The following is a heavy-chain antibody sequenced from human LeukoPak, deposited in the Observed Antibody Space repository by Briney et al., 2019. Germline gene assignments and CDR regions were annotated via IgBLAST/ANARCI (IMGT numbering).Heavy chain of an antibody. D-gene: IGHD3-16*02. J-gene: IGHJ5*02. CDR3: ARGGILGGWDMGELSLWWFDP. CDR1: GGTFNNYA. V-gene: IGHV1-2*02. Sequence: GASVTVSCKASGGTFNNYAITWVRQAPGQGLEWMGWINPNSGGTNYAQKFQGRVTMTRDTSISTAYMELSRLRSDDTAVYYCARGGILGGWDMGELSLWWFDPWGQGTLVTVSS. CDR2: INPNSGGT.